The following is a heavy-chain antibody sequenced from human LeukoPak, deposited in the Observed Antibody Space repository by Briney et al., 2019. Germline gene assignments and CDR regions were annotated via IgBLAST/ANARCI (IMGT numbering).Heavy chain of an antibody. CDR1: GGSISSGDYY. CDR2: IYYSGST. Sequence: PSETLSLTCTVSGGSISSGDYYWSWIRQPPGKGLEWIGYIYYSGSTYYNPSPKSRVTISVDTSKNQFSLKLSSVTAADTAVYYCARERSSGYYLYYYYMDVWGKGTTVTLSS. D-gene: IGHD3-22*01. V-gene: IGHV4-30-4*08. CDR3: ARERSSGYYLYYYYMDV. J-gene: IGHJ6*03.